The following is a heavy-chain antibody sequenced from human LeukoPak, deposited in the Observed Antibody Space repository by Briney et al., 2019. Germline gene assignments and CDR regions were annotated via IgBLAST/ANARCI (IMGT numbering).Heavy chain of an antibody. CDR2: MNPNSGNT. J-gene: IGHJ4*02. V-gene: IGHV1-8*01. CDR3: ARGRWMSAAENKPFDY. Sequence: ASVKVSCKASGYTFTSYDINWVRQATGQGLEWMGWMNPNSGNTGYAQKFQGRVTMTRNTSISTAYMELSSLRSEDTAVYYCARGRWMSAAENKPFDYWGQGTLVTVSS. D-gene: IGHD6-25*01. CDR1: GYTFTSYD.